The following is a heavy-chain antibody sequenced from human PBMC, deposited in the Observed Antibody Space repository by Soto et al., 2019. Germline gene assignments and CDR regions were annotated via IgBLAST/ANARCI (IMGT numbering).Heavy chain of an antibody. V-gene: IGHV4-34*01. CDR1: GGSFSGYY. CDR2: INHSGST. J-gene: IGHJ6*02. CDR3: ARLRGATTRYYYYYGMDV. D-gene: IGHD1-26*01. Sequence: PSETLSLTCAVYGGSFSGYYWSWIRQPPGKGLEWIGEINHSGSTNYNPSLKSRVTISVDTSKNQFSLKLSSVTAADTAVYYCARLRGATTRYYYYYGMDVWGQGTTVTVSS.